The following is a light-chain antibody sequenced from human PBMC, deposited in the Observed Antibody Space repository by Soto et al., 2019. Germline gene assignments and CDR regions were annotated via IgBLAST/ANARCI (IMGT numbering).Light chain of an antibody. CDR2: GAS. CDR1: QSVSSN. Sequence: EVLMTQSPATLSVSPGERATLSCRASQSVSSNLAWYQQKPGQAPRLLIYGASTRATAIPARFSGSGSGTEFTLTISGLQSEEFAVYYCQQYNNWPRTFGQGTKVEI. V-gene: IGKV3-15*01. CDR3: QQYNNWPRT. J-gene: IGKJ1*01.